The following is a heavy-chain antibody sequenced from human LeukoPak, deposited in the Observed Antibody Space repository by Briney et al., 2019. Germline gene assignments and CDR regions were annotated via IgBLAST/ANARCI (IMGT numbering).Heavy chain of an antibody. CDR3: ARAGGSGSYQTPHFDY. V-gene: IGHV4-34*01. CDR1: GGSFSGYY. Sequence: SETLSLTCAVYGGSFSGYYWSWIRQPPGKGLEWIGEINHSGSTNYNPSLKSRVTISVDTSKNQFSLKLSSVTAADTAVYYCARAGGSGSYQTPHFDYWGQGTLVTVSS. D-gene: IGHD1-26*01. CDR2: INHSGST. J-gene: IGHJ4*02.